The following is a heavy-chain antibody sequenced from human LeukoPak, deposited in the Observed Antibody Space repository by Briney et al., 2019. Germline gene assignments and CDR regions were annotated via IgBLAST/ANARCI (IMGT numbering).Heavy chain of an antibody. CDR1: GFTFSSYS. Sequence: PGGSLRLSCAASGFTFSSYSMNWVRQAPGKGLEWVSSISSRSSYIYHAASVKGRFTISRDNAKNSLYLQMNSLRAEDTAVYYCAREAYYYDSSGYVHDAFDIWGQGTVVTVSS. CDR3: AREAYYYDSSGYVHDAFDI. CDR2: ISSRSSYI. J-gene: IGHJ3*02. V-gene: IGHV3-21*01. D-gene: IGHD3-22*01.